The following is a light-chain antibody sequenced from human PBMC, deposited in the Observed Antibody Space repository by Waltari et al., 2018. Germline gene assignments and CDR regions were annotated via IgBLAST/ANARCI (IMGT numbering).Light chain of an antibody. CDR3: QNHERLPAT. CDR1: QSVSKY. Sequence: EAVLTQSPGTLSLSPGERATLSCRASQSVSKYLACYQQRPGQAPRLLIYAASTRATGVPDRFSGSGFGTDFSLTISRLEPEDFAVYYCQNHERLPATFGQGTKVEIK. CDR2: AAS. V-gene: IGKV3-20*01. J-gene: IGKJ1*01.